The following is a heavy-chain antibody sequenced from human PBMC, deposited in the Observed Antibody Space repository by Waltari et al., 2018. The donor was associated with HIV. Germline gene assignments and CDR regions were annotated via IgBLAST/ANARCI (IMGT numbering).Heavy chain of an antibody. J-gene: IGHJ6*02. CDR1: GFTFSSSW. Sequence: EVQLVESGGGLVQPGGSLRLSCAASGFTFSSSWMHWVRQAPGKGLGWVSSINVEGSSTSYADAVKGRFTISRDNAKNTLYLQMNSLRAEDTAVYYCASGYSSSWRSDYYYYGMDVWGQGTTVTVSS. D-gene: IGHD6-13*01. CDR3: ASGYSSSWRSDYYYYGMDV. CDR2: INVEGSST. V-gene: IGHV3-74*01.